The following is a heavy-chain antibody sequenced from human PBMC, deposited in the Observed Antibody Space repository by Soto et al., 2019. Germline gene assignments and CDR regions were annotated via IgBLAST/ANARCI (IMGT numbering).Heavy chain of an antibody. CDR2: IYYSGST. CDR3: ASLYSGYDSRPYNWFDP. Sequence: SETLSLTCTVSGGSISSGGYYWSWIRQHPGKGLEWIGYIYYSGSTYYNPSLKSRVTISVDTSKNQFSLKLSSVTAADTAVYYCASLYSGYDSRPYNWFDPWGQGTLITVS. J-gene: IGHJ5*02. V-gene: IGHV4-31*03. CDR1: GGSISSGGYY. D-gene: IGHD5-12*01.